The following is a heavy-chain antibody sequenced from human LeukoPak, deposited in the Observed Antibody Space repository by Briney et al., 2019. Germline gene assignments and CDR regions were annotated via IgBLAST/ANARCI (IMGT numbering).Heavy chain of an antibody. D-gene: IGHD5-12*01. CDR2: ISYDGSNK. CDR1: GFTFSSYW. J-gene: IGHJ4*02. Sequence: GGSLRLSCAASGFTFSSYWMSWVRQAPGKGLEWVAVISYDGSNKYYADSVKGRFTISRDNSKNTLYLQMNSLRAEDTAVYYCAKDGYDSPPDYWGQGTLVTVSS. CDR3: AKDGYDSPPDY. V-gene: IGHV3-30*18.